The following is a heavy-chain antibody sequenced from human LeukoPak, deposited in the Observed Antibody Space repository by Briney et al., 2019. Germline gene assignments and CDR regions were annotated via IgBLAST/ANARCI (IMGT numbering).Heavy chain of an antibody. CDR2: ISSSSSYI. CDR1: GFTFSSYS. J-gene: IGHJ4*02. V-gene: IGHV3-21*01. D-gene: IGHD2-15*01. Sequence: PGGSLRLSSAASGFTFSSYSMTWLRQTPGPGLTRLQPISSSSSYIYYADSVKGRFTISRDNAKNSLYLQMNSLRAEDTAVYYCARVVVAATGGRTDDYWGQGTLVTVSS. CDR3: ARVVVAATGGRTDDY.